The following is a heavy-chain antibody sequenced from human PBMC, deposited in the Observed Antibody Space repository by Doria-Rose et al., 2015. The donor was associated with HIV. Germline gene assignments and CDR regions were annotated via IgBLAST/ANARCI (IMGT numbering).Heavy chain of an antibody. CDR1: GVSLSSPGMG. CDR2: IFADDER. D-gene: IGHD6-13*01. CDR3: ARIKSSRWYHKYYFDF. Sequence: SGPVLVKPTETLTLTCTVSGVSLSSPGMGVSWIRQPPGKALECLASIFADDERSYKTSLKSRLTISRGTSKSQMVLTMTDMDPVDTATYYCARIKSSRWYHKYYFDFWGQGTLVIVSA. J-gene: IGHJ4*02. V-gene: IGHV2-26*01.